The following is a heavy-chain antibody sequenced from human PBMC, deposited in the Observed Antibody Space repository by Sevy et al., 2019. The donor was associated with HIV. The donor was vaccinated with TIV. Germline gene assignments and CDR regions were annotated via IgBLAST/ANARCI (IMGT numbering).Heavy chain of an antibody. Sequence: ASVKVSCKVSGYTLAKFSIHWVRQAPGKGLEWMTSFDPEDGDPEDGKTIYAQKFLGRVTMTEDTSTDTAYMELSSLKSEGPAVYYCAKTKDYYDSSGYPFDYRGQGTPVPVSS. CDR1: GYTLAKFS. J-gene: IGHJ4*02. CDR3: AKTKDYYDSSGYPFDY. D-gene: IGHD3-22*01. V-gene: IGHV1-24*01. CDR2: FDPEDGDPEDGKT.